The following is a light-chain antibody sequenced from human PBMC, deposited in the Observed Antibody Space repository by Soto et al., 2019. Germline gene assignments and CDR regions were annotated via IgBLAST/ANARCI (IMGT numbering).Light chain of an antibody. Sequence: DIQLTQSPSFLSASVGDRVTITCRASQGISSYLAWYQQRPGKAPKLLIYTASTLQSGVPSRFSGSGSGTEFTLTISRLQPKDLATYYYQQLNTYPRTFCQGTHPEI. V-gene: IGKV1-9*01. CDR2: TAS. CDR1: QGISSY. CDR3: QQLNTYPRT. J-gene: IGKJ2*02.